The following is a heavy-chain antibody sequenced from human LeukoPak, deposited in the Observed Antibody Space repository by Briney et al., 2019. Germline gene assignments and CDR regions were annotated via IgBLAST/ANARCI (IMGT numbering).Heavy chain of an antibody. V-gene: IGHV3-30*02. Sequence: GGSLRLSCAASGFTFSSYGMHWVRQAPGKGLEWVAFIRYDGSNKYYADSVKGRFTISRDNSKNTLYLQMNSLRAEDTAVYYCAKDQQRYYYGSGSYLDWGQGTLVTVSS. D-gene: IGHD3-10*01. J-gene: IGHJ4*02. CDR2: IRYDGSNK. CDR3: AKDQQRYYYGSGSYLD. CDR1: GFTFSSYG.